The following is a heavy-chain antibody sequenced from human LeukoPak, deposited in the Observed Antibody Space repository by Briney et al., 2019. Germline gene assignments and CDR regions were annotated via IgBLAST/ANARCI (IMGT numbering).Heavy chain of an antibody. V-gene: IGHV4-38-2*01. CDR2: IYHSGST. D-gene: IGHD3-3*01. Sequence: SETLSLTCAVSGYSISSGYYWGWIRQPPGKGLEWIGSIYHSGSTYYNPSLKSRVTISVDTSKNQFSLKLSSVTAADTAVYYCARHSRSSIFGVVMAVSYRGQGTLVTVSS. CDR1: GYSISSGYY. CDR3: ARHSRSSIFGVVMAVSY. J-gene: IGHJ4*02.